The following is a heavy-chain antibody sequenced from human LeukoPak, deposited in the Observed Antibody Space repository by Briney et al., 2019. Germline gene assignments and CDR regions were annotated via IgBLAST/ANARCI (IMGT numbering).Heavy chain of an antibody. D-gene: IGHD2-21*02. Sequence: MPSETLSLTCSVPGASISYSYWNWIRQPPGKGLEWIGYIYYSENTKYNPSLKSRVTISADTSKNQVSLKLSSVTAADTAVYYCARANCGGDCPPRYWGQGTLVTVSS. V-gene: IGHV4-59*08. CDR1: GASISYSY. J-gene: IGHJ4*02. CDR3: ARANCGGDCPPRY. CDR2: IYYSENT.